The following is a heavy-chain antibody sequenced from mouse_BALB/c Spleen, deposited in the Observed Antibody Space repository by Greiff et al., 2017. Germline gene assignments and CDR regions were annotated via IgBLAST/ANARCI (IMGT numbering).Heavy chain of an antibody. Sequence: QVQLQQSGSVLVRPGASVKLSCKASGYTFTSSWMHWAKQRPGQGLEWIGEIHPNSGNTNYNEKFKGKATLTVDTSSSTAYVDLSSLTSEDSAVYYCARGLLLRFSYYFDYWGQGTTLTVSS. J-gene: IGHJ2*01. D-gene: IGHD1-1*01. V-gene: IGHV1S130*01. CDR2: IHPNSGNT. CDR3: ARGLLLRFSYYFDY. CDR1: GYTFTSSW.